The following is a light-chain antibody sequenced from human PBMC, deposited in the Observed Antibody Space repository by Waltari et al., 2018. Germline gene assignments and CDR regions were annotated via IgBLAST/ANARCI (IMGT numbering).Light chain of an antibody. CDR1: SSNIGNNY. Sequence: QSVLTQPPSVSAAPGQKVTISCSGSSSNIGNNYVSWYQHLPGTAPKLLIYDNNMRPSGIPDRFSGSKSGTSVTLDITGLQTGDEADYYCATWDNSLSAGVFGGGTKLTVL. V-gene: IGLV1-51*01. J-gene: IGLJ2*01. CDR3: ATWDNSLSAGV. CDR2: DNN.